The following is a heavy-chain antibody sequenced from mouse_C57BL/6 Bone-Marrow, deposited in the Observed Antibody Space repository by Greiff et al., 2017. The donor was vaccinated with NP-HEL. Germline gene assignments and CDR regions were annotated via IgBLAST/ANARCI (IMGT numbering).Heavy chain of an antibody. CDR3: ARNYGSSPYWYFDV. V-gene: IGHV1-4*01. D-gene: IGHD1-1*01. CDR1: GYTFTSYT. Sequence: QVQLKESGAELARPGASVKMSCKASGYTFTSYTMHWVKQRPGQGLEWIGYINPSSGYTKYNQKFKDKATLTADKSSSTAYMQLSSLTSEDSAVDYCARNYGSSPYWYFDVWGTGTTVTVSS. J-gene: IGHJ1*03. CDR2: INPSSGYT.